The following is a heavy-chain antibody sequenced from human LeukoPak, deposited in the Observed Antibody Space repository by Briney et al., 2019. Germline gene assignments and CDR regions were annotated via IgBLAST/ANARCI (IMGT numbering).Heavy chain of an antibody. CDR1: GGTFSSYA. CDR2: IIPIFGTA. V-gene: IGHV1-69*06. J-gene: IGHJ3*02. CDR3: ARDRPPGGNNAFDI. Sequence: SVKVSCKASGGTFSSYAISWVRQAPGQGLEWMGGIIPIFGTANYAQKFQGRVTITADKSTSTAYMELSSLRSEDTAVYYCARDRPPGGNNAFDIWGQGTMVTVSS. D-gene: IGHD3-16*01.